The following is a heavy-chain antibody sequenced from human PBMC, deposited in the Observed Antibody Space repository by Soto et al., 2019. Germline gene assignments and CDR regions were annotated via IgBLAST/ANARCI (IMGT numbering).Heavy chain of an antibody. CDR3: ATGHTTGATGVDH. J-gene: IGHJ4*02. CDR2: ISWDGGST. CDR1: GFTFDDYT. D-gene: IGHD1-1*01. Sequence: GGSLRLSCAVSGFTFDDYTIHWVRQAQGGGLEWVSFISWDGGSTHYADSVKGLFTISRDNSKTSVYLQMNSLRTDDTALYYCATGHTTGATGVDHWGQGTLVTVSS. V-gene: IGHV3-43*01.